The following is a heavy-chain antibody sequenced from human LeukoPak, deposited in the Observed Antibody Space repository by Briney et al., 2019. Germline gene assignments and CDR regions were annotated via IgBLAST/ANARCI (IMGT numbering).Heavy chain of an antibody. V-gene: IGHV4-34*01. CDR3: ARQIGSITMFRFDY. D-gene: IGHD3-10*02. Sequence: SETLSLTCAVYGGSFSGYYWSWIRQPPGKGLEWIGEINHSGSTNYNPSLKSRVTISVDTSKNQFSLKLSSVTAADTAVYYCARQIGSITMFRFDYWGQGTLVTVSS. CDR2: INHSGST. J-gene: IGHJ4*02. CDR1: GGSFSGYY.